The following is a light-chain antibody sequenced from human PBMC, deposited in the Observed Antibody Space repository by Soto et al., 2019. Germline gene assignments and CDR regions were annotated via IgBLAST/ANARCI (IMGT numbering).Light chain of an antibody. CDR1: QSVLYSSNNKNY. Sequence: DIVMTQSPDSLAVSLGERATINCKSSQSVLYSSNNKNYLAWYQQRPGQPPKLLIYWASTRESGVPDRFSGSRSGTDFTLTITALQAKDVAVYYYQPYDCTPPTSGQGTKLVIK. CDR3: QPYDCTPPT. J-gene: IGKJ2*01. V-gene: IGKV4-1*01. CDR2: WAS.